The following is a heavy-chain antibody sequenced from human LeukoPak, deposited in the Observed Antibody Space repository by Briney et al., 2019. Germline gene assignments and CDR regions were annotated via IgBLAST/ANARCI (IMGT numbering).Heavy chain of an antibody. V-gene: IGHV1-2*06. CDR1: GYTFIDYY. Sequence: GASVKVSCKASGYTFIDYYVYWVRQAPGQGLEWMGRISPNSGGTNSAQKFQGRVTMTRDTSTSTTFMELSGLKVDDTAVYFCARERGTYYSIDYWGQGTLVTVSS. J-gene: IGHJ4*02. CDR2: ISPNSGGT. D-gene: IGHD1-26*01. CDR3: ARERGTYYSIDY.